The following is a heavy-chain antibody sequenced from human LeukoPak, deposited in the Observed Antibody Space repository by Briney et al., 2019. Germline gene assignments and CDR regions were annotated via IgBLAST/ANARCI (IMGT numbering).Heavy chain of an antibody. D-gene: IGHD2-15*01. CDR1: GFTFSSYA. CDR2: ISGSGGST. V-gene: IGHV3-23*01. J-gene: IGHJ4*02. Sequence: PGGSLRLSCAAAGFTFSSYAMSWVRQAPGKGLEWVSAISGSGGSTYYADSVKGRFTISRDNSKNTLYLQMNSLRAEDTTVYYSAKALLGYCSGGSCSLFDYWGQGTLVTVSS. CDR3: AKALLGYCSGGSCSLFDY.